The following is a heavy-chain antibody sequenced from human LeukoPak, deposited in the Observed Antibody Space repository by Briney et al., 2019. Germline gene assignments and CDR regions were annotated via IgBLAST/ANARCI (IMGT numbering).Heavy chain of an antibody. V-gene: IGHV4-59*01. Sequence: SETLSLTCTVSGGSISSYYWSWIRQPPGKGLEWIGYIYNSGSTDYSPSLKSRVTISVDTSKNQFSLKLNSVTAADTAIYYCVRDRELNYWGQGTLVTVSS. CDR1: GGSISSYY. D-gene: IGHD1-26*01. CDR3: VRDRELNY. CDR2: IYNSGST. J-gene: IGHJ4*02.